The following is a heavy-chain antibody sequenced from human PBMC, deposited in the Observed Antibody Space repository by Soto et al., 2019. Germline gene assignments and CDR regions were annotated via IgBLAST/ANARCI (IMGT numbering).Heavy chain of an antibody. V-gene: IGHV4-34*01. D-gene: IGHD2-2*02. J-gene: IGHJ5*02. CDR1: SGSFSDYY. Sequence: QVQLQQWGAGLLKPSETLSLSCAVYSGSFSDYYWSWIHQPPGKGLEWIGEINHSGSTNYNPSLKSRVTMSVDTSNKQFSLKLTSVTAADTAVYYCASRGGYCRSTSCYSPFDPWGQGTPVTVSS. CDR2: INHSGST. CDR3: ASRGGYCRSTSCYSPFDP.